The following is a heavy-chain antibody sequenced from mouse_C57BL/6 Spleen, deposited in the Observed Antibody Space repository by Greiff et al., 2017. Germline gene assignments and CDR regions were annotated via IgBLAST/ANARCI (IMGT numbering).Heavy chain of an antibody. CDR3: ARGLYYGNPWFAY. CDR2: IYPGDGDT. D-gene: IGHD2-1*01. J-gene: IGHJ3*01. CDR1: GYAFSSSW. V-gene: IGHV1-82*01. Sequence: LVESGPELVKPGASVKISCKASGYAFSSSWMNWVKQRPGKGLEWIGRIYPGDGDTNYNGKFKGKATLTADKSSSTAYMQLSSLTSEDSAVYFCARGLYYGNPWFAYWGQGTLVTVSA.